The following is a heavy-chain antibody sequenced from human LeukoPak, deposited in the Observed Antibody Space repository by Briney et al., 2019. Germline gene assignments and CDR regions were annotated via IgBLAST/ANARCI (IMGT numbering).Heavy chain of an antibody. CDR1: GFTFSSYW. Sequence: PGGSLRLSCAASGFTFSSYWMHWVRQAPGKGLVWVSRINNDGSSTSYADSVKGRFTISRDNAKNTLYLQMNSLRAEDTAVYYCAREPYSSRQDWFDPWGQRTLVTVSS. CDR3: AREPYSSRQDWFDP. J-gene: IGHJ5*02. D-gene: IGHD6-13*01. V-gene: IGHV3-74*01. CDR2: INNDGSST.